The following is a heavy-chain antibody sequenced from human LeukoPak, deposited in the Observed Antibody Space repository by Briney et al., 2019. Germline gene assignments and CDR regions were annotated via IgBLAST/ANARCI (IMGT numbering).Heavy chain of an antibody. CDR3: ARSGREATEIDY. CDR1: VFIFSDNF. Sequence: PGGSLILSCAASVFIFSDNFMSWVRHAPWKGLEWLSYINGRGTYIDYAESLKGRITISRDNAQNSLYLQMNSLRVEDTAVYYCARSGREATEIDYWGQGTLVTVSS. D-gene: IGHD1-1*01. J-gene: IGHJ4*02. CDR2: INGRGTYI. V-gene: IGHV3-11*06.